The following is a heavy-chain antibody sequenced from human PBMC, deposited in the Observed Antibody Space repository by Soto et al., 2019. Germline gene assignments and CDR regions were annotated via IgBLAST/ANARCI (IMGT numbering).Heavy chain of an antibody. CDR1: GGSFSGYY. Sequence: QVQLQQWGAGLLKPSETLSLTCAVYGGSFSGYYWSWIRQPPGKGLEWIGEINPSGSTNYNPSLKRRVTISVDTSKNQFSLKLSSVTAADTAVYYCARGATTLLYFDYWGQGTLVTVSS. J-gene: IGHJ4*02. CDR3: ARGATTLLYFDY. V-gene: IGHV4-34*01. D-gene: IGHD1-26*01. CDR2: INPSGST.